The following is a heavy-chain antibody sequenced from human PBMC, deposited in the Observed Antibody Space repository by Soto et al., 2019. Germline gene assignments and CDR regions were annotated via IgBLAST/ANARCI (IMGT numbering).Heavy chain of an antibody. CDR1: GGSISSYY. V-gene: IGHV4-59*08. J-gene: IGHJ4*02. CDR2: IYYSGST. CDR3: ARHHPQPVVVVAALDY. D-gene: IGHD2-15*01. Sequence: QVQLQESGPGLVKPSETLSLTCTVSGGSISSYYWSWIRQPPGKGLEWIGYIYYSGSTNYNPSLKSRVTISVDTSKNQFSLKLSSVTAADTAVYYCARHHPQPVVVVAALDYWGQGTLVTVSS.